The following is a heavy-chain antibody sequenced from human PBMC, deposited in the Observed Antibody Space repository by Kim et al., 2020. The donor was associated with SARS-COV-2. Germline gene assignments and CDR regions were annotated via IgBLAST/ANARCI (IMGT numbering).Heavy chain of an antibody. Sequence: GGSLRLSCAASGFTFSSYWMSWVHQAPGKGLEWVANIKQDGSEKYYVDSVKGRFTISRDNAKNSLYLQMNSLRAEDTAVYYCARDRLLEYYYYYGMDVWGQGTTVTVSS. J-gene: IGHJ6*02. V-gene: IGHV3-7*01. CDR3: ARDRLLEYYYYYGMDV. CDR1: GFTFSSYW. D-gene: IGHD3-16*01. CDR2: IKQDGSEK.